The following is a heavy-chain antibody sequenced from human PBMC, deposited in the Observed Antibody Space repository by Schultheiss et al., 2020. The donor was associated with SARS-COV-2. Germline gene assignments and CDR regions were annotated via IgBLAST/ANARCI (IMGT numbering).Heavy chain of an antibody. D-gene: IGHD6-19*01. CDR3: ASTRHSSGWDGDGY. J-gene: IGHJ4*02. V-gene: IGHV3-30*03. Sequence: GGSLRLSCAASGFTFSSYGMHWVRQAPGKGLEWVAVISYDGSNKYYADSVKGRFTISRDNSKNTLYLQMNSLRAEDTAVYYCASTRHSSGWDGDGYWGQGTLVTVSS. CDR1: GFTFSSYG. CDR2: ISYDGSNK.